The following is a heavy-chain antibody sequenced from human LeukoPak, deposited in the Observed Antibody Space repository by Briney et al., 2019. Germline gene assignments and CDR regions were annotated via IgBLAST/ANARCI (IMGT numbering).Heavy chain of an antibody. CDR2: IYYSGST. V-gene: IGHV4-59*08. D-gene: IGHD3-22*01. CDR1: GGSISSYY. Sequence: SETLSLTCTVSGGSISSYYWSWIRQPPGKGLEWIGYIYYSGSTNYNPSLKSRVTISVDTSKNQFSLKLSSVTAADTAVYYCASVYDSSGYDPPYFDYWGQGTLVTVSS. J-gene: IGHJ4*02. CDR3: ASVYDSSGYDPPYFDY.